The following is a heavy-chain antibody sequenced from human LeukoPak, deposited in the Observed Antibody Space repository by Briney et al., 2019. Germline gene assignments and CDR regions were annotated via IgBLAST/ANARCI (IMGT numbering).Heavy chain of an antibody. CDR1: GYTFTSRA. V-gene: IGHV7-4-1*02. Sequence: ASVKVSCKASGYTFTSRAINWVRQAPGQGLEWMGWINTNTGNPTYAQGFTGRFVFSLDTSVSTAYLRISSLKAEDTAMYYCARGGYPYLSTWYSDYWGQGTLVTVSS. D-gene: IGHD2-15*01. J-gene: IGHJ4*02. CDR3: ARGGYPYLSTWYSDY. CDR2: INTNTGNP.